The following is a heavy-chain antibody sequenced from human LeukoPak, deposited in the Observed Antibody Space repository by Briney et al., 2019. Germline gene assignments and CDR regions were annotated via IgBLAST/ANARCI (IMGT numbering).Heavy chain of an antibody. J-gene: IGHJ5*02. Sequence: PSETLSLTCGVSGGSISSSNWWSWVRQPPGKGLEWIGYIYYSGSTNYNPSLKSRVTISVDTSKNQFSLKLSSVTAADTAVYYCARHSLDTAMVRPPYNWFDPWGQGTLVTVSS. D-gene: IGHD5-18*01. CDR2: IYYSGST. CDR3: ARHSLDTAMVRPPYNWFDP. V-gene: IGHV4-4*02. CDR1: GGSISSSNW.